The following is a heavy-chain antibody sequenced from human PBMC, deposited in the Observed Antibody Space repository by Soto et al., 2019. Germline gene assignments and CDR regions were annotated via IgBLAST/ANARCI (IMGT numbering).Heavy chain of an antibody. CDR3: ARGPAIVGNTTPLDS. D-gene: IGHD1-26*01. J-gene: IGHJ4*02. CDR2: IYHAGST. V-gene: IGHV4-4*02. CDR1: GWSINNSDW. Sequence: SETLSLTCYVSGWSINNSDWWGWVRLHPAKGLEWIGDIYHAGSTKYNPSLERRVTISVDTSKNQFALTLTSVTAADTAVYFCARGPAIVGNTTPLDSWGRRTRVIVS.